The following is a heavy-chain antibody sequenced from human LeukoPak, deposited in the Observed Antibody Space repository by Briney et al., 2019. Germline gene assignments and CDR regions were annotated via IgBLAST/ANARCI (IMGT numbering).Heavy chain of an antibody. Sequence: ASVKVSCKASGYTFTSYDINWVRQATGQGLEWMGWMNPNSGNTGYAQKFQGRVTMTRNTSISTAYMEMSSLRSEDTAVYYCARGRGDGGKNWFDPWGQGTLVTVSS. CDR2: MNPNSGNT. D-gene: IGHD4-23*01. V-gene: IGHV1-8*01. J-gene: IGHJ5*02. CDR1: GYTFTSYD. CDR3: ARGRGDGGKNWFDP.